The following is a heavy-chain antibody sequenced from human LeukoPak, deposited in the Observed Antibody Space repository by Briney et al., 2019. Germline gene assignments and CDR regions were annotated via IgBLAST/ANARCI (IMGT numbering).Heavy chain of an antibody. Sequence: GGSLRLSCAASGFTFSSYGMHWVRQAPGKGVEWVVVIWYDGSNKYYAHSVKGRFTISRDNSKNTLYLQMNSLRAEDTAVYYCAKVLRDSSGLDYWGQGTLVTVSS. D-gene: IGHD3-22*01. V-gene: IGHV3-33*06. CDR1: GFTFSSYG. CDR3: AKVLRDSSGLDY. J-gene: IGHJ4*02. CDR2: IWYDGSNK.